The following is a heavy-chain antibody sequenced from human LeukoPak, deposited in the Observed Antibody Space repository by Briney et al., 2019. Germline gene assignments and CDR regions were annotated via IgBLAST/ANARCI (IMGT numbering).Heavy chain of an antibody. CDR3: AKADEYYDYVWGSYRPHKFDY. CDR2: IRYDGSNK. Sequence: GGSLRLSCAASGFTFSSYGMHWVRQAPGKGLEWVAFIRYDGSNKYYADSVKGRFTISRDNSKNTLYLQMNSLRAEDTAVYYCAKADEYYDYVWGSYRPHKFDYWGQGAPVTVSS. D-gene: IGHD3-16*02. CDR1: GFTFSSYG. V-gene: IGHV3-30*02. J-gene: IGHJ4*02.